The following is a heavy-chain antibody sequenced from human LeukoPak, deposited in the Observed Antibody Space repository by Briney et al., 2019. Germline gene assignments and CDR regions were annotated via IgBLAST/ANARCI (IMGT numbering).Heavy chain of an antibody. Sequence: SGPTLVKPTQTLTLTCTFSGFSLSPNGVGVGWIRQPPGRALEWLALIYWNDDKRYSPSLKSRLTITKDTAKNQVVLTVTNMDPVDTATYYCVRRGSSSSVDYWGQGTLVTVSS. D-gene: IGHD6-6*01. CDR1: GFSLSPNGVG. CDR3: VRRGSSSSVDY. CDR2: IYWNDDK. V-gene: IGHV2-5*01. J-gene: IGHJ4*02.